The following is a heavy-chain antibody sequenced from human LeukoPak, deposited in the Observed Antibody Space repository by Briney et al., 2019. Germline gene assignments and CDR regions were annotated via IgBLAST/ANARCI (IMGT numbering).Heavy chain of an antibody. Sequence: ASMKVSCKSSGYTFTAYYIHWVRQAPGQGPEWIGWINPASGGTSYAQKFQGRVTMTSDTSISTAYMELSRLRSDDTAVYFCARAGGGYSSGWGAFDIWGQGTMVTVSS. D-gene: IGHD5-18*01. V-gene: IGHV1-2*02. CDR3: ARAGGGYSSGWGAFDI. J-gene: IGHJ3*02. CDR1: GYTFTAYY. CDR2: INPASGGT.